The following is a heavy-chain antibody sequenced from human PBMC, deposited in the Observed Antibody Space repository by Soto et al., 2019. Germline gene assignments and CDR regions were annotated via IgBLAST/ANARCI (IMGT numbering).Heavy chain of an antibody. D-gene: IGHD2-2*01. CDR1: GYSFTSYW. V-gene: IGHV5-51*01. CDR2: IYPGDSDT. Sequence: GESLKISCKGSGYSFTSYWIGWVRQMPGKGLEWMGIIYPGDSDTRYSPSFLGQVTISADKSISTAYLQWSSLKASDTAMYYCAIHPIVVVPAAKTDYYYYMDVWGKGTTVTV. J-gene: IGHJ6*03. CDR3: AIHPIVVVPAAKTDYYYYMDV.